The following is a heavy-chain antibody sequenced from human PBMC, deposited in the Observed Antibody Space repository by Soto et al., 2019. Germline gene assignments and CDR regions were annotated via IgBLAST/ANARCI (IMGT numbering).Heavy chain of an antibody. CDR2: ISYDGSNK. Sequence: QVQLVESGGGVVQPGRSLRLSCAASGFTFSSYGMHWVRQAPGKGLEWVAVISYDGSNKYYADSVKGRFTISRDNSKNTLYLQMNSLRAEDTAVYYCAIDSSSWYTVYFDYWGQGTLVTFSS. CDR1: GFTFSSYG. CDR3: AIDSSSWYTVYFDY. J-gene: IGHJ4*02. V-gene: IGHV3-30*03. D-gene: IGHD6-13*01.